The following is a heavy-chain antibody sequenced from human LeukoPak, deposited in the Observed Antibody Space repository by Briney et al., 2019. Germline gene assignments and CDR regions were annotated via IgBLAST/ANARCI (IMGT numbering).Heavy chain of an antibody. V-gene: IGHV4-4*07. CDR3: ARGYSSGWYRASRSAEYFQH. CDR2: IYTSGST. CDR1: GGSISSYY. Sequence: SETLSLTCTVSGGSISSYYWSWIRQPAGKGLEWIGRIYTSGSTNYNPSLKSRVTMSVDTSKNQFSLKLSSVTAADTAVYYCARGYSSGWYRASRSAEYFQHWGQGTLVTVSS. J-gene: IGHJ1*01. D-gene: IGHD6-19*01.